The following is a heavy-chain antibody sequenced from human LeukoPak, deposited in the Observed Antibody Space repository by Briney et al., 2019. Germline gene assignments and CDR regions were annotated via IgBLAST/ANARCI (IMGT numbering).Heavy chain of an antibody. J-gene: IGHJ5*02. CDR1: GYTFTSYG. CDR2: ISAYNGNT. Sequence: ASVKVSCKASGYTFTSYGISWVRQAPGQGLEWMGWISAYNGNTNYAQKLQGRVTMTTDTSTSTAYMELRSLRSDDTAVYYCARDRRNYYDSSGYYGPWGQGTLVTVSS. V-gene: IGHV1-18*01. CDR3: ARDRRNYYDSSGYYGP. D-gene: IGHD3-22*01.